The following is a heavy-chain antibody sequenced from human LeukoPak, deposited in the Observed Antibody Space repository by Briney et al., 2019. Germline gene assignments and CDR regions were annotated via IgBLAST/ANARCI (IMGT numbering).Heavy chain of an antibody. CDR3: ARVPGYYDILTGYYYYMDV. D-gene: IGHD3-9*01. V-gene: IGHV4-59*01. J-gene: IGHJ6*03. CDR2: ISYSGST. CDR1: GGSISSYY. Sequence: PSETLSLTCTVSGGSISSYYWSWIRQPPGKGLEWIGYISYSGSTNYNPSLKSRVTISVDTSKNQFSLKLSSVTAADTAVYYCARVPGYYDILTGYYYYMDVWGKGTTVTVSS.